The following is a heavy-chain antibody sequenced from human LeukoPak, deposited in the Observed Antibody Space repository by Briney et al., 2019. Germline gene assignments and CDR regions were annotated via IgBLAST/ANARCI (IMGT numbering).Heavy chain of an antibody. CDR2: IYTSGST. J-gene: IGHJ6*03. Sequence: SETLSLTRTVSGGSISSGSYYWSWIRQPAGKGLEWIGRIYTSGSTNYNPSLKSRVTISVDMSKNQFSLKLNSVTAADTAVYYCARDRNDFWGGYYDYYYMDVWGKGTTVTVSS. V-gene: IGHV4-61*02. CDR3: ARDRNDFWGGYYDYYYMDV. D-gene: IGHD3-3*01. CDR1: GGSISSGSYY.